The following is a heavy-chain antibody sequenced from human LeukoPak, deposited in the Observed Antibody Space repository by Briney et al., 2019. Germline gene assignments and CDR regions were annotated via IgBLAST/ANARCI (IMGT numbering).Heavy chain of an antibody. CDR2: ISSSGSNK. Sequence: GGSLRLSCAASGITFSNYYMTWIRQAPGKGLEWVSYISSSGSNKYYADSVKGRFTISRDNAKNSLYLQMNSLRAEDTAVYYCSRNGVGGYQLRLYYMDVWGKGTTVTVSS. D-gene: IGHD2-2*01. V-gene: IGHV3-11*01. J-gene: IGHJ6*03. CDR3: SRNGVGGYQLRLYYMDV. CDR1: GITFSNYY.